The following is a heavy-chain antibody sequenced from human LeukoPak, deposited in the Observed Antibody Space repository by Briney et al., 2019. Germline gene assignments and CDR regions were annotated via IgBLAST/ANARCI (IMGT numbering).Heavy chain of an antibody. J-gene: IGHJ4*02. CDR1: GGSFSGYY. V-gene: IGHV4-34*01. D-gene: IGHD1-14*01. Sequence: SETLSLTCAVYGGSFSGYYWSWIRQPPGKGLEWIGEINHSGSTNYNPSLKSRVTISVDTSKNQFSLKLSSVTAADTAVYYCVRITGRRGDYWGQGTLVTVSS. CDR3: VRITGRRGDY. CDR2: INHSGST.